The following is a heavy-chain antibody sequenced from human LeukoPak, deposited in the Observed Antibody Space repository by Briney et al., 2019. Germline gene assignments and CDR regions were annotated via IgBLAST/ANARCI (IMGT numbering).Heavy chain of an antibody. V-gene: IGHV4-4*07. J-gene: IGHJ5*02. D-gene: IGHD3-10*01. CDR3: ARDSGTTGEVKFDP. CDR2: IYGSVNT. CDR1: GGSISSYY. Sequence: SETLSLTCTVSGGSISSYYLSWIRQPAGKGLEWTGRIYGSVNTYNPSLKSRITLSLDTSKNQISLKMTSVTAADTALYYCARDSGTTGEVKFDPWGQGTLVTVSS.